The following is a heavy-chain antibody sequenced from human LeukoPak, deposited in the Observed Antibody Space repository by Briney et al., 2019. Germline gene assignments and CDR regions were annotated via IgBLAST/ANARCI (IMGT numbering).Heavy chain of an antibody. CDR1: GYTFTSYA. CDR2: INAGNSNT. D-gene: IGHD4-17*01. J-gene: IGHJ5*02. CDR3: ARDLLSPISTVTREGRFDP. Sequence: GASVKVSCKASGYTFTSYAMHWVRQAPGQRLEWMGWINAGNSNTKYSQKFQGRVTITRDTSASTAYMELSSLRSEDTAVYYCARDLLSPISTVTREGRFDPWGQGTLVTVSS. V-gene: IGHV1-3*01.